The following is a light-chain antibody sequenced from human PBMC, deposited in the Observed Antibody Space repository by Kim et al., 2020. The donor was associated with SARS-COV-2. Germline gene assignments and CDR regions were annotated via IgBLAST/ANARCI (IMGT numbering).Light chain of an antibody. Sequence: GTPTESPTLSCKASQSVSSNIAGYPQKPRQAPMLLIYCASTRATGIPARLSGRGSVTEFTLTISSLQSEDFAVYYCQQYNNWAYTFGQGTKLEI. V-gene: IGKV3-15*01. J-gene: IGKJ2*01. CDR3: QQYNNWAYT. CDR1: QSVSSN. CDR2: CAS.